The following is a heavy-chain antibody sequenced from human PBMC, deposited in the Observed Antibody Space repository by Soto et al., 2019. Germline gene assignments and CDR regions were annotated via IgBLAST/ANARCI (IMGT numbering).Heavy chain of an antibody. J-gene: IGHJ6*02. D-gene: IGHD3-9*01. V-gene: IGHV3-21*01. CDR2: ISSSSSYI. Sequence: PGGSLRLSCAASGFTFSSYSMNWVRQAPGKGLEWVSSISSSSSYIYYADSVKGRFTISRDNAKNSLYLQMNSLRAEDTAVYYCVRDHHYNFLTGYSYGMDVWGQGTTVTVSS. CDR1: GFTFSSYS. CDR3: VRDHHYNFLTGYSYGMDV.